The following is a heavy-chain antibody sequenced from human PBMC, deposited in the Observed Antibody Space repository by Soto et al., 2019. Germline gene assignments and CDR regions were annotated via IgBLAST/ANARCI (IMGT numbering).Heavy chain of an antibody. CDR2: INAGNGNT. Sequence: ASVKVSCKASGFTFTNYAMHWVHQAPGQRLEWMGWINAGNGNTKYSQKFQGRVTITRDTSASTAYMELSSLTSEDTAIYYCARDTIFGVVIYEGYFDYWGQGTPVTVSS. CDR3: ARDTIFGVVIYEGYFDY. J-gene: IGHJ4*02. CDR1: GFTFTNYA. D-gene: IGHD3-3*01. V-gene: IGHV1-3*01.